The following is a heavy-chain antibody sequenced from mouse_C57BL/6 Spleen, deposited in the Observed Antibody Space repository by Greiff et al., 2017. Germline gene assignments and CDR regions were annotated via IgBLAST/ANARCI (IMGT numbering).Heavy chain of an antibody. D-gene: IGHD1-1*01. CDR1: GYTFTSYW. Sequence: QVQLQQPGAELVMPGASVKLSCKASGYTFTSYWMHWVKQRPGQGLEWIGEIDPSDSYTNYNQKFKGKSTLTVDNSSCTAYMQLSSLTSEDSAVYYGARLECLNFYQWSSQWYVVVWGTGTTVSVST. CDR3: ARLECLNFYQWSSQWYVVV. CDR2: IDPSDSYT. V-gene: IGHV1-69*01. J-gene: IGHJ1*03.